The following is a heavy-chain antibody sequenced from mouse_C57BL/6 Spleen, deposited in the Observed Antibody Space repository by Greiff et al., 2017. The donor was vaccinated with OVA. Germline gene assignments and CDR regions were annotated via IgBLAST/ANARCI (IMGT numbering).Heavy chain of an antibody. J-gene: IGHJ2*01. Sequence: QVQLQQSGAELVKPGASVKLSCKASGYTFTSYWMQWVKQRPGQGLEWIGEIDPSDSYTNYNQKFKGKATLTVDTSSSTAYMQLSSLTSEDSAVYYCARGEYRALDYWGQGTTLTVSS. V-gene: IGHV1-50*01. CDR1: GYTFTSYW. D-gene: IGHD5-2*01. CDR3: ARGEYRALDY. CDR2: IDPSDSYT.